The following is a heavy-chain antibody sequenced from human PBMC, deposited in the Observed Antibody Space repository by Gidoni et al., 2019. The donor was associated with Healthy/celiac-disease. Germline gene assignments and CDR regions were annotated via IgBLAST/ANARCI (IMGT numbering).Heavy chain of an antibody. D-gene: IGHD1-26*01. V-gene: IGHV3-33*08. Sequence: QVQLVESGGGVVQPGRSLRLSCAASGFTFSSYGMHWVRQAPGKGLEWVAVIWYDGSNKYYADSVKGRFTISRDNSKNTLYLQMNSLRAEDTAVYYCARDLSGSYRPLYYFDYWGQGTLVTVSS. CDR2: IWYDGSNK. J-gene: IGHJ4*02. CDR3: ARDLSGSYRPLYYFDY. CDR1: GFTFSSYG.